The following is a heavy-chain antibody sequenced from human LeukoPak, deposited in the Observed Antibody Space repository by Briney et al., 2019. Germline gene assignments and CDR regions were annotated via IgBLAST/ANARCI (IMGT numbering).Heavy chain of an antibody. Sequence: GGSLRLSCAASGLTFSSYGMHWVRQAPGKGLEWVAVIWYDGSNKNYVDSVKGRFTISRDNSKNTLYLQMNSLRAEDTAVYYCARDRCSGSSCDSGHYGMDVWGQGTTVTVSS. CDR2: IWYDGSNK. V-gene: IGHV3-33*01. J-gene: IGHJ6*02. D-gene: IGHD2-15*01. CDR3: ARDRCSGSSCDSGHYGMDV. CDR1: GLTFSSYG.